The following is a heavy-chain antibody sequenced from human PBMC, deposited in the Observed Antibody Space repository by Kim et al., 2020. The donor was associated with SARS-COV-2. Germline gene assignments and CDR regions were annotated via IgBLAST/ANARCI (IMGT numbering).Heavy chain of an antibody. CDR2: ISYDGSNK. D-gene: IGHD5-18*01. Sequence: GGSLRLSCAASGFTFSSYAMHWVRQAPGKGLEWVAVISYDGSNKYYADSVKGRFTISRDNSKNTLYLQMNSLRAEDTAVYYCAREGSGDTAWGPWGQGTL. CDR1: GFTFSSYA. V-gene: IGHV3-30*04. J-gene: IGHJ5*02. CDR3: AREGSGDTAWGP.